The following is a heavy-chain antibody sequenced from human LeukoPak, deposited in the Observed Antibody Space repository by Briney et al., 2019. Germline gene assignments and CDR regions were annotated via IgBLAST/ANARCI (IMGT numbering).Heavy chain of an antibody. CDR1: GGSFSGYY. D-gene: IGHD1-26*01. Sequence: SETLSLTCAVYGGSFSGYYWSWIRQPPGKGVEWIGEINHSGSTNYNPSLKSRVTISVDTSKNQFSLKLSSVTAADTAVYYCARHGSYSGSYHFDYWGQGTLVTVSS. CDR3: ARHGSYSGSYHFDY. V-gene: IGHV4-34*01. J-gene: IGHJ4*02. CDR2: INHSGST.